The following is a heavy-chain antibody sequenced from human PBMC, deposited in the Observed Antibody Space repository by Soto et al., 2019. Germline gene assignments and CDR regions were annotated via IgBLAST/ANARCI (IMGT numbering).Heavy chain of an antibody. CDR1: GGSIRSGGYY. V-gene: IGHV4-61*08. CDR3: ARNTVTNWLDP. D-gene: IGHD4-17*01. J-gene: IGHJ5*02. Sequence: SETLSLTCTVSGGSIRSGGYYWSWIRQHPGKGLEWIGYIYYSGSTNYNPSLKSRVTISVDTSKNQFSLKLSSVTAADTAVYYCARNTVTNWLDPWGQGTLVTVSS. CDR2: IYYSGST.